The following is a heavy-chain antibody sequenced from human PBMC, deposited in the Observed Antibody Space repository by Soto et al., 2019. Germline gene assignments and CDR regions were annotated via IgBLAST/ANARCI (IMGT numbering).Heavy chain of an antibody. CDR1: GGSISSGDYY. J-gene: IGHJ5*02. V-gene: IGHV4-30-4*01. CDR3: AREEGWRYYGSGSYPHWFDP. Sequence: QVQLQESGPGLVKPSQTLSLTCTVSGGSISSGDYYWSWIRQPPGKGLEWIGYIYYSGSTYYNPSLKSRVTISVDTSKNQFSLKLSSVTAADTAVYYCAREEGWRYYGSGSYPHWFDPWGQGTLVTVSS. CDR2: IYYSGST. D-gene: IGHD3-10*01.